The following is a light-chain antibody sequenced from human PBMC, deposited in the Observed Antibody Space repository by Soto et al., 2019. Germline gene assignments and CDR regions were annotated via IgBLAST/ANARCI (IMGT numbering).Light chain of an antibody. Sequence: QSALTQPASVSGSPGQSITISCTGTSSDVGGYNYVSWYQQHPGKAPKLMIFEVSNRPSGVSNRFSGSKSGNTASLTISGLQAEDEGDYYCTSDTGTNTVVFGGGTKVTVL. CDR1: SSDVGGYNY. CDR2: EVS. CDR3: TSDTGTNTVV. J-gene: IGLJ2*01. V-gene: IGLV2-14*01.